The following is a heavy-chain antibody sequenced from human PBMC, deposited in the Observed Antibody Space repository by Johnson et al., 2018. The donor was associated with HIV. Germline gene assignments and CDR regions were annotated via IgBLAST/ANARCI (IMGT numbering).Heavy chain of an antibody. Sequence: QVQLVESGGGVVQPGRSLRLSCAASGFTFSSYAMHWVRQAPGKGLEWVAVISYDGSNKYYADSVKGRFTISRDSSKNTLYLQMNSLRAEDTAVYYCAGGRIGAFDIWGQGTMVTVSS. CDR2: ISYDGSNK. J-gene: IGHJ3*02. V-gene: IGHV3-30-3*01. D-gene: IGHD2-15*01. CDR1: GFTFSSYA. CDR3: AGGRIGAFDI.